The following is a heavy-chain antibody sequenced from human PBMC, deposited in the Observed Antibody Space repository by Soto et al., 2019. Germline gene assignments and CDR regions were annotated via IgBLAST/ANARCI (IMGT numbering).Heavy chain of an antibody. CDR3: ATPSKLDDAFDI. CDR2: ISAYNGNT. V-gene: IGHV1-18*01. CDR1: GYTFTSYG. J-gene: IGHJ3*02. D-gene: IGHD1-1*01. Sequence: ASVKVSCKASGYTFTSYGISLVRQAPGQGLEWMGWISAYNGNTNYAQKLQGRVTMTTDTSTSTAYMELRSLRSDDTAVYYCATPSKLDDAFDIWGQGTMVTVSS.